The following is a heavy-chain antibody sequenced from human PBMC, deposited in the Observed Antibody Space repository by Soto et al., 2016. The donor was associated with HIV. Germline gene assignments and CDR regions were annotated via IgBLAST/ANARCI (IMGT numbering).Heavy chain of an antibody. V-gene: IGHV1-2*02. J-gene: IGHJ3*02. D-gene: IGHD3-22*01. Sequence: QVQLVQSGAEVKKPGASVKVSCKASGYTFTGYHVHWVRQAPGQGLEWMGWINPNSGGTNYAQKFQGRVIMTRDRSIKTAHMEVRRLRSDDTAVYYCARDPTPYFTSDISGNAFDMWGQGTRVTVSS. CDR1: GYTFTGYH. CDR2: INPNSGGT. CDR3: ARDPTPYFTSDISGNAFDM.